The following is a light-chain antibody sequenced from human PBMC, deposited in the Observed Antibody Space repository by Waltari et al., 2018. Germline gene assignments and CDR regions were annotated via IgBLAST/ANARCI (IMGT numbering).Light chain of an antibody. Sequence: DIVLTQSPATLSLSPGEIATLTCRASQSIASSLAWYKQRPGQAPRLLICDAFTSDTAIPARFRGSGSGTDFTLTISSLEPEDFAVYYCQQRSNWPPPFGGGSKVEL. V-gene: IGKV3-11*01. CDR3: QQRSNWPPP. CDR1: QSIASS. CDR2: DAF. J-gene: IGKJ4*02.